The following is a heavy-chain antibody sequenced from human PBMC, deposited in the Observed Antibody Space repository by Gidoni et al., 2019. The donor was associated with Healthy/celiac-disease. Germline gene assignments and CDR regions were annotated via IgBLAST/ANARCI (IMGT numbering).Heavy chain of an antibody. D-gene: IGHD3-22*01. J-gene: IGHJ4*02. CDR3: ARMTGGSGYYYHFDY. CDR1: GVSISSSSYY. CDR2: IYYSGST. Sequence: QLQLQESGPGLVKPSETLSLPCNVSGVSISSSSYYWGWIRQPPGKGLEWIGSIYYSGSTYYNPSLKSRVTISVDTSKNQFSLKLSSVTAADTAVYYCARMTGGSGYYYHFDYWGQGTLVTVSS. V-gene: IGHV4-39*01.